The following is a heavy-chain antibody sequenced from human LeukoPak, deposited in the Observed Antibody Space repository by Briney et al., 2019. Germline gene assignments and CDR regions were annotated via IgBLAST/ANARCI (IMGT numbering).Heavy chain of an antibody. Sequence: GESLKISCKGSGYSFTSYWIGWVRQMPGKGLDWMGIIYPGDSDTRYSPSFQGQVTISADKSISTAYLQWSGLKASDTAMYYCARHDSGRLSEFDYWGQGTLVTVSS. CDR1: GYSFTSYW. CDR3: ARHDSGRLSEFDY. D-gene: IGHD6-19*01. CDR2: IYPGDSDT. V-gene: IGHV5-51*01. J-gene: IGHJ4*02.